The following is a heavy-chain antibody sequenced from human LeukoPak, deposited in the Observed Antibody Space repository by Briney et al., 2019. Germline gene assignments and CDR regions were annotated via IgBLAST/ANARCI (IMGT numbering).Heavy chain of an antibody. Sequence: PSETLSLTCAVYGGSFSGYYWSWIRQPPGKGLEWIGEINHSGSTNYNPSLKSRVTISVDTSKNQFSLKLSSVTAADTAVYYCARGLTPGYFDYWGQGTLVTVSS. CDR3: ARGLTPGYFDY. V-gene: IGHV4-34*01. CDR1: GGSFSGYY. CDR2: INHSGST. J-gene: IGHJ4*02. D-gene: IGHD2-15*01.